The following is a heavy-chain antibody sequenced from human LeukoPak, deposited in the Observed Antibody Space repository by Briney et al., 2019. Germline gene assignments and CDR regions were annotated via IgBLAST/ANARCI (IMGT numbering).Heavy chain of an antibody. CDR3: ARDMSATSVAGTGFYYYYYMDV. V-gene: IGHV1-2*02. D-gene: IGHD6-19*01. J-gene: IGHJ6*03. Sequence: ASVKVSCKASGYTFTGYYMHWVRQAPGQGLEWMGWINPNSGGTNYAQKFQGRVTMTRDTSISTAYMELSRLRSDDTAVYYCARDMSATSVAGTGFYYYYYMDVWGKGTTVTVSS. CDR2: INPNSGGT. CDR1: GYTFTGYY.